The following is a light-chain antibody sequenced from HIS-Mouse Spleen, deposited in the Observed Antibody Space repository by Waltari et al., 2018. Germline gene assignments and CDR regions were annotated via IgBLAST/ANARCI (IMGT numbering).Light chain of an antibody. CDR2: AAS. CDR1: QGISNY. J-gene: IGKJ4*01. V-gene: IGKV1-27*01. Sequence: DIQMTQSPSSLSASVGDRVTITCRASQGISNYLAWYQQKPGKVPKLLIYAASTLQSGVPSRFSGSGYGTDFTLTISSLQPEDVATYYCQKYNSAPVTLTFGGGTKVEIK. CDR3: QKYNSAPVTLT.